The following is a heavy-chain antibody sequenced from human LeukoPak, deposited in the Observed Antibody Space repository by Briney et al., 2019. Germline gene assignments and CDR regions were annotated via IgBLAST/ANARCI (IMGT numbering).Heavy chain of an antibody. CDR3: ARDLYGGNSETWYYYYHMDV. V-gene: IGHV3-30*04. CDR1: GFTFSSYA. CDR2: ISYDGSNK. J-gene: IGHJ6*03. Sequence: GGSLRLSCAASGFTFSSYAMHWVRQAPGKGLEWVAVISYDGSNKYYADSVKGRFTISRDNSKNTLYLQMNSLRAEDTAVYYCARDLYGGNSETWYYYYHMDVWGKGTTVTVSS. D-gene: IGHD4-23*01.